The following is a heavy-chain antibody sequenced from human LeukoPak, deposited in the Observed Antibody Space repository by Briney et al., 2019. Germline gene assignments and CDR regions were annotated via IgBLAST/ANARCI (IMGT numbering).Heavy chain of an antibody. D-gene: IGHD1-14*01. CDR2: IGPTGSDR. J-gene: IGHJ4*02. V-gene: IGHV3-21*06. Sequence: GGSLRLSCTASGLTFSTSGFNWVRQAPGKGLEWVASIGPTGSDRYHADSIKGRLTISRDNANNFLYLQMNSLRAEDTAVYYCATETNGRHYDYWGQGTLLTVSS. CDR3: ATETNGRHYDY. CDR1: GLTFSTSG.